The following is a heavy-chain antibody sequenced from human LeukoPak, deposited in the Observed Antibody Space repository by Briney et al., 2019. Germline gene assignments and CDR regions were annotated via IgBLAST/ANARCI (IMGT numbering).Heavy chain of an antibody. J-gene: IGHJ4*02. CDR2: ISAYNGNT. CDR3: ARWDYLAAAANDY. V-gene: IGHV1-18*01. CDR1: GYTFINYG. Sequence: ASVKVSCKASGYTFINYGLSWVRQAPGQGLEWMGWISAYNGNTNYAQNLQGRVTMTRDTSTSTVYMELSSLRSEDTAVYYCARWDYLAAAANDYWGQGTLVTVSS. D-gene: IGHD6-13*01.